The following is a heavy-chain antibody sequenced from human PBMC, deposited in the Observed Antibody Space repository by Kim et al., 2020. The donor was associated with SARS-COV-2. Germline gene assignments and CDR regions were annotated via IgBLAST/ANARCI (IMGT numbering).Heavy chain of an antibody. CDR1: GFTFDDYA. J-gene: IGHJ4*02. D-gene: IGHD6-19*01. V-gene: IGHV3-43D*03. CDR3: VRSGWELDYYFDY. Sequence: GGSLRLSCAASGFTFDDYAMHWVRQAPGKGLEWVSLISWDGGSTYYADSVKGRFTISRDNSKNSLYLQMNSLRAEDTALYYCVRSGWELDYYFDYWGQGTLVTVSS. CDR2: ISWDGGST.